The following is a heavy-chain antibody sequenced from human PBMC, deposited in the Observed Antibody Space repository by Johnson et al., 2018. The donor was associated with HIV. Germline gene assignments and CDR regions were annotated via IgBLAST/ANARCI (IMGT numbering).Heavy chain of an antibody. CDR3: ANSYSSSSGNNDYAFDI. V-gene: IGHV3-30*04. CDR1: GFTFSSYA. Sequence: QVQLVESGGGVVQPGRSLRLSCAASGFTFSSYAMHWVRQAPGKGLEWVAVISYDGSNKYYADSVKGRFTISRDNSKNTLYLQMNSLRAEDTAVDYCANSYSSSSGNNDYAFDIWGQGTMVTVSS. CDR2: ISYDGSNK. J-gene: IGHJ3*02. D-gene: IGHD6-6*01.